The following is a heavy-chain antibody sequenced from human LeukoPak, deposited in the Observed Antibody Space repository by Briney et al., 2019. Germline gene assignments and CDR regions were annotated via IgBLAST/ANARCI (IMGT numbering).Heavy chain of an antibody. J-gene: IGHJ5*02. Sequence: PGGSLRLSCAASGFTFSSYWMHWVRQAPGKGLVWVSHIKTDGSTTNYADSVKGRFTISRDNAKNTLYLQMNSLRVEDTALYYCARLAAEVKDPWGQGTLVTVSS. V-gene: IGHV3-74*01. CDR3: ARLAAEVKDP. D-gene: IGHD2-15*01. CDR2: IKTDGSTT. CDR1: GFTFSSYW.